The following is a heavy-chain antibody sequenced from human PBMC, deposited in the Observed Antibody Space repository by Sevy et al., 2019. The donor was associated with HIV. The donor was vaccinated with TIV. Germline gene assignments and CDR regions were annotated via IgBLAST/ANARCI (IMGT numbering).Heavy chain of an antibody. CDR2: IYYSGST. CDR3: ARFKSGIISAWFDP. CDR1: GGSISSYY. D-gene: IGHD6-13*01. J-gene: IGHJ5*02. V-gene: IGHV4-59*12. Sequence: SETLSLTCTVSGGSISSYYWSWIRQPPGKGLEWIGYIYYSGSTNYNPSLKSRVTISVDTSKNQFSLKLSSVTAADTAVYYCARFKSGIISAWFDPWGQGTLVTVSS.